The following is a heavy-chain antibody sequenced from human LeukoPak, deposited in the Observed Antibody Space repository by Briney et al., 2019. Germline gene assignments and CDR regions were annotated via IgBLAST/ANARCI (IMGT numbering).Heavy chain of an antibody. CDR1: GGSISSSSYY. D-gene: IGHD3-16*02. V-gene: IGHV4-39*07. J-gene: IGHJ4*02. Sequence: SETLSLTCTVSGGSISSSSYYWGWIRQPPGKGLEWIGSIYYSGSTYYNPSLKSRVTISVDTSKNQFSLKLSSVTAADTAVYYCAVWGSHRYTGQNDYWGQGTLVTVSS. CDR3: AVWGSHRYTGQNDY. CDR2: IYYSGST.